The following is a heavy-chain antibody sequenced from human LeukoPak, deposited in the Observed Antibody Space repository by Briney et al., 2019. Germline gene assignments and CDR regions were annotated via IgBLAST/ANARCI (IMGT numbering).Heavy chain of an antibody. CDR2: IYYSGST. J-gene: IGHJ4*02. CDR3: ARGQGGNPSYQFDY. V-gene: IGHV4-59*01. CDR1: GGSISPYY. D-gene: IGHD4-23*01. Sequence: PSETLSLTCTVSGGSISPYYWSWIRQPPGKELEWIGYIYYSGSTNYNPSLRSRVTISVDTSKNQFSLKLTSVSAADTAVYYCARGQGGNPSYQFDYWGQGTLVTVSS.